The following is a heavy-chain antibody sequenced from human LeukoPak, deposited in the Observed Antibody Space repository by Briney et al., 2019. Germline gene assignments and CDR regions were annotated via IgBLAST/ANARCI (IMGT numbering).Heavy chain of an antibody. D-gene: IGHD6-13*01. J-gene: IGHJ4*02. CDR2: ISYDGSYQ. CDR1: GFTFSSYG. CDR3: GREPQPLVLSGPVDH. Sequence: GGSVSHPCAASGFTFSSYGMHWVRQAPGKGLEWVAIISYDGSYQNYGDSVKGRFTISRDNSKNTVNLQMNNLRGEDAAVYFCGREPQPLVLSGPVDHWGPGILVSVSS. V-gene: IGHV3-30*03.